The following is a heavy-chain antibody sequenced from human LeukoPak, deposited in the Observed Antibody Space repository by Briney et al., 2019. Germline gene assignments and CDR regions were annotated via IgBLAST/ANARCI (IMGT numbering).Heavy chain of an antibody. Sequence: GASVKVSCKASGYTFTSYGISWVRQAPGQGLEWMGWISAYKGNTNYAQKLQGRVTMTTDTSTSTAYMELRSLRSDDSAVYYCARDLENSCGWDLDYWGQGTLVTVSS. CDR2: ISAYKGNT. J-gene: IGHJ4*02. D-gene: IGHD6-19*01. V-gene: IGHV1-18*01. CDR3: ARDLENSCGWDLDY. CDR1: GYTFTSYG.